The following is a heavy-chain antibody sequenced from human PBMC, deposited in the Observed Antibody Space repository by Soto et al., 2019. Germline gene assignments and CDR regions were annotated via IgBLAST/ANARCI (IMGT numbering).Heavy chain of an antibody. V-gene: IGHV4-4*02. Sequence: QVQLQESGPGLVKPSGTLSLTCAVSGASISSNNWWSWVRQPPGKGLEWVGEIYHSGSTNYNLSLKIRLTIPIDKSKNQFSLKLRSGTAADTAGYYCARSTVTEDYWGQGTLVTVSS. J-gene: IGHJ4*02. CDR1: GASISSNNW. D-gene: IGHD4-17*01. CDR3: ARSTVTEDY. CDR2: IYHSGST.